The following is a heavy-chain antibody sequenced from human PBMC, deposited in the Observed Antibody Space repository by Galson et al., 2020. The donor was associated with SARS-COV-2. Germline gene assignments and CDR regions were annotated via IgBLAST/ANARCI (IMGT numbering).Heavy chain of an antibody. J-gene: IGHJ4*02. Sequence: SETLSITCTVSGGSISSYYWSWIRQPPGKGLEWLGYIYYSGSTNYNPSLKSRVTISVATSKNQFSLKLSSVTAADTAVYYCARAAQTYYDFWSGYYNAPHFDYWGQGTLVTVSS. V-gene: IGHV4-59*01. D-gene: IGHD3-3*01. CDR2: IYYSGST. CDR1: GGSISSYY. CDR3: ARAAQTYYDFWSGYYNAPHFDY.